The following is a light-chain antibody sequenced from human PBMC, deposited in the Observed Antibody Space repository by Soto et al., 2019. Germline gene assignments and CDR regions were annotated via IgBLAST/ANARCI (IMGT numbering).Light chain of an antibody. J-gene: IGLJ2*01. CDR2: VVS. V-gene: IGLV2-14*03. CDR3: SSYTSSRTLVV. CDR1: SSDVGGYNY. Sequence: QSALTQPASVSGSPGQSITISCTGTSSDVGGYNYVSWYQHHPGKAPKIIIYVVSNWPSGVSNRFSGSKSGNTASLTISGLQAEDEADYYCSSYTSSRTLVVFGGGTKLTVL.